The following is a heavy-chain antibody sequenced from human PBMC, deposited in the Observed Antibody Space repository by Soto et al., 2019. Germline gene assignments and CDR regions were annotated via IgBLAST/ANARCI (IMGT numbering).Heavy chain of an antibody. J-gene: IGHJ6*02. V-gene: IGHV4-34*01. CDR1: GGSFSGYY. D-gene: IGHD5-12*01. CDR2: INHSGST. Sequence: PSETLSLTCAVYGGSFSGYYWSWIRQPPGKGLEWIGEINHSGSTNYNPSLKSRVTISVDTSKNQFSLKLSSVTAADTAVYYCARTNRYSGYDYHYGMDVWGQGTTVTVSS. CDR3: ARTNRYSGYDYHYGMDV.